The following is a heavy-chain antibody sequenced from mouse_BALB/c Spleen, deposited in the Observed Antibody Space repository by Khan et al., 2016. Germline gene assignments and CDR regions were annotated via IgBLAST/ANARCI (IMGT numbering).Heavy chain of an antibody. V-gene: IGHV9-3-1*01. CDR3: ARSPTEAMDN. J-gene: IGHJ4*01. CDR1: GYTFTNYG. D-gene: IGHD2-10*01. CDR2: INTYNGEP. Sequence: QIQLVQSGPELKKPGETVKISCKASGYTFTNYGMNWVKQAPGKGLKWMGWINTYNGEPTYADDFKGRFAYSLETSASTAYLQINNLKNEDTATYFCARSPTEAMDNWGQAPSATVSS.